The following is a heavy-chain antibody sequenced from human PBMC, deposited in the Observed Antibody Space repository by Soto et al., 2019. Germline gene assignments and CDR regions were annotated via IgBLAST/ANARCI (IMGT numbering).Heavy chain of an antibody. V-gene: IGHV3-11*06. Sequence: QVQLVESGGALVKPGGSLRLSCAASGFTFSDYYISWVRQAPGRGLEWLSYISETGTNTNYADSVRGRFTISRDNAKNFLYLQMNSLRAEDTAVYYCTSAERGKTGVRVWGQGTLVTVSS. CDR1: GFTFSDYY. J-gene: IGHJ4*02. CDR3: TSAERGKTGVRV. CDR2: ISETGTNT. D-gene: IGHD1-1*01.